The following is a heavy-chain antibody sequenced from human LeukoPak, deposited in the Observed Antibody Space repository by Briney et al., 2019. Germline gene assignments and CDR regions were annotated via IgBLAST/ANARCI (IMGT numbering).Heavy chain of an antibody. CDR3: ARDRDDGGFGY. CDR2: INQDGSVK. D-gene: IGHD4-23*01. Sequence: GGSLRLSCAASGFTFTNYWMSWVRQAPEKGLEWVANINQDGSVKQYVDSMKGLFTISRDNAKNSLYLQMNSLRVEDTAVYYCARDRDDGGFGYWGQGTLVTVSS. J-gene: IGHJ4*02. V-gene: IGHV3-7*01. CDR1: GFTFTNYW.